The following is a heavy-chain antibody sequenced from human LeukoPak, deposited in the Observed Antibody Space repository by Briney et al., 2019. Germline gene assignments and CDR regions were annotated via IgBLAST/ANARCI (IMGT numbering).Heavy chain of an antibody. D-gene: IGHD6-6*01. J-gene: IGHJ6*02. CDR3: ARGVYSSSIYYAMDV. CDR2: IYYSGST. Sequence: SETLSLTCSVSGGSISSYYWSWIRQPPGKGLEWIGYIYYSGSTNYNPSLKSRVTTSVDTSKNQFSLKLSSVTAADTAVYYCARGVYSSSIYYAMDVWGQGTTVTVSS. V-gene: IGHV4-59*01. CDR1: GGSISSYY.